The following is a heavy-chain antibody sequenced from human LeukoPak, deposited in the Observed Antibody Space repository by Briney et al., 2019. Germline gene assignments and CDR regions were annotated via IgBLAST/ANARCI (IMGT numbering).Heavy chain of an antibody. D-gene: IGHD2-21*02. Sequence: KTSETLSLTCTVSGGSIGSGGYYWSWIRQPPGKGLEWIGEINHSGSTNYNPSPKSRVTISVDTSKNQFSLKLSSVTAADTAVYYCALRYCGGDCYVDAFDIWGQGTMVTVSS. CDR3: ALRYCGGDCYVDAFDI. CDR2: INHSGST. V-gene: IGHV4-39*07. J-gene: IGHJ3*02. CDR1: GGSIGSGGYY.